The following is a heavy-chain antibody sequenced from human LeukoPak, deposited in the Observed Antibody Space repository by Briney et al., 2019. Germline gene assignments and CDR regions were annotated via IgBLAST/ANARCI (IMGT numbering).Heavy chain of an antibody. CDR1: GFTFKWYA. CDR3: AKSIGGTMIVVVADYGMDV. V-gene: IGHV3-23*01. Sequence: RGSLRLSCEASGFTFKWYAMTWVRQAPGKGLEWVSVISGSGGVTYYADSVKGRFTISRDNSKNTLYLQMNSLRAEGTAVYYCAKSIGGTMIVVVADYGMDVWGQGTTVTVSS. D-gene: IGHD3-22*01. J-gene: IGHJ6*02. CDR2: ISGSGGVT.